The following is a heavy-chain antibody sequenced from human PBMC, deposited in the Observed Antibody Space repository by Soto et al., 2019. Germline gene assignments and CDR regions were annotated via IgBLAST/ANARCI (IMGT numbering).Heavy chain of an antibody. CDR2: LSYRRNT. CDR3: ARCFSETYPSRPEGQDVLAS. V-gene: IGHV4-61*08. CDR1: YGYVVNVAHS. Sequence: VSYGYVVNVAHSRIWIRKPPGNGLEWIGYLSYRRNTSYNPSLKSRVTISLDTSKNQFSLKLNSQTAADTAVYYCARCFSETYPSRPEGQDVLASWVQRPLVTVTS. D-gene: IGHD1-26*01. J-gene: IGHJ5*02.